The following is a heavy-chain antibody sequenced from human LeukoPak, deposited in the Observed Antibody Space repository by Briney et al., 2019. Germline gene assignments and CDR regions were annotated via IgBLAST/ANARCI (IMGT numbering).Heavy chain of an antibody. CDR2: ISSTATLI. CDR1: GFTFSNYD. Sequence: GGSLRLSCAASGFTFSNYDMNWVRQAPGKGLEWISFISSTATLIYYADSVKGRFTISRYSAKNSLYLQMNNLRAEDTAVYYCARDATSGSYYLDYWGQGTLVTVSS. D-gene: IGHD1-26*01. V-gene: IGHV3-48*01. CDR3: ARDATSGSYYLDY. J-gene: IGHJ4*02.